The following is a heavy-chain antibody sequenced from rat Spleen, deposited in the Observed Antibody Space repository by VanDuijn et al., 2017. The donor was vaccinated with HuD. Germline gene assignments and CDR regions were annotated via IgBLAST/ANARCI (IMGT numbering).Heavy chain of an antibody. CDR3: TTASYILWVPGTYFRH. CDR1: GFTFSNYG. D-gene: IGHD1-9*01. V-gene: IGHV5-20*01. Sequence: EVQLVESGGGLVQPGRSMKLSCAASGFTFSNYGMAWVRQAPKKGLEWVAYISYDGGSTYYRDSVKGRFTISRDNAKSTLYLQMDSLRSEDTATYYCTTASYILWVPGTYFRHWGQGVMVTVSS. CDR2: ISYDGGST. J-gene: IGHJ2*01.